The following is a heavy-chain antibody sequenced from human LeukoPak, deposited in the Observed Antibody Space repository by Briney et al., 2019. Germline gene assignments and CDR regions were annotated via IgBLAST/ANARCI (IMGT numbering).Heavy chain of an antibody. CDR3: AKDHVYEYYDSSGYSFDY. CDR2: INHSGST. V-gene: IGHV4-34*01. CDR1: GGSFSGYY. J-gene: IGHJ4*02. D-gene: IGHD3-22*01. Sequence: SETLSLTCAVYGGSFSGYYWSWIRQPPGKGLEWIGEINHSGSTNYNPSLKSRVTISVDTSKNQFSLKLSSVTAADTAVYYCAKDHVYEYYDSSGYSFDYWGQGTLVTVSS.